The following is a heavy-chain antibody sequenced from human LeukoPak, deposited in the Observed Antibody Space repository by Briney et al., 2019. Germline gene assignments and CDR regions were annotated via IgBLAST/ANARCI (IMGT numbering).Heavy chain of an antibody. Sequence: ASVKVSCKASGYTFTGYYMHWVRQAPGQGLEWMGWINPNSGGTNYAQKFQGRVTMTRDTSISTAYMELSSLRSEDTAVYYCARGSSYYDSSGYYRNYWGQGTLVTVSS. CDR2: INPNSGGT. V-gene: IGHV1-2*02. J-gene: IGHJ4*02. CDR3: ARGSSYYDSSGYYRNY. CDR1: GYTFTGYY. D-gene: IGHD3-22*01.